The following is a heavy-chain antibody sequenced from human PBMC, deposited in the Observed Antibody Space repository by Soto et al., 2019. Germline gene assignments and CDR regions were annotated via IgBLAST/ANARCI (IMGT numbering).Heavy chain of an antibody. V-gene: IGHV3-30-3*01. D-gene: IGHD1-26*01. Sequence: PGGSLRLSCAASGFTFSSYAMHWVRQAPGKGLEWVAVISYDGSNKYYADSVKGRFTISRDNSKNTLYLQMNSLRAEDTAVYYCARGGYYKHFDYWGQGTLVTVSS. CDR1: GFTFSSYA. J-gene: IGHJ4*02. CDR2: ISYDGSNK. CDR3: ARGGYYKHFDY.